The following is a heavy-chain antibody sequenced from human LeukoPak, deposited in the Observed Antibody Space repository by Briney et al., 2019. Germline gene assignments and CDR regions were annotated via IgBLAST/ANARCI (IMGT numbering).Heavy chain of an antibody. Sequence: GASVKVSCKASGYTFSGYYMHWVRQAPGQGLEWMGWINPNSGGTNYAQKFQGRVTMTRDTSISTAYMELSSLRSDDTAVYYCARGDCSGGSCYFQTEYFHHWGQGTLVTVSS. CDR1: GYTFSGYY. CDR3: ARGDCSGGSCYFQTEYFHH. V-gene: IGHV1-2*02. CDR2: INPNSGGT. D-gene: IGHD2-15*01. J-gene: IGHJ1*01.